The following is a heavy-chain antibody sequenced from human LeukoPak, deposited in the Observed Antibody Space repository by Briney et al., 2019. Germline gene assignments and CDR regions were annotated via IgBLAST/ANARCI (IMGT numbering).Heavy chain of an antibody. Sequence: GRSLRLSCSASGFTFSSYGMHWVRQAPGKGLEWVAFIWYDGSNKSSADSVKGRFTISRDNSKNTLYLQMNSLRAEDTAVYYCPKDPRIAVAGKSYYYYMDVWGKGTTVTVS. D-gene: IGHD6-19*01. CDR3: PKDPRIAVAGKSYYYYMDV. J-gene: IGHJ6*03. CDR2: IWYDGSNK. CDR1: GFTFSSYG. V-gene: IGHV3-33*06.